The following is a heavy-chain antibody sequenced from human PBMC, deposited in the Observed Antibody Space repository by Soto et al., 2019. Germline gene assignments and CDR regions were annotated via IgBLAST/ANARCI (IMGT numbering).Heavy chain of an antibody. CDR3: AGITGTSYNWFDP. CDR1: GSTFTSSA. CDR2: INAGNGNT. J-gene: IGHJ5*02. D-gene: IGHD1-7*01. V-gene: IGHV1-3*01. Sequence: ASVKVSCKASGSTFTSSAMHWVRQAPGQRLEWMGWINAGNGNTKYSQKFQGRVTLTRDTSASTAYMELSSLRSEDTAVYYWAGITGTSYNWFDPWGQGTLVTVSS.